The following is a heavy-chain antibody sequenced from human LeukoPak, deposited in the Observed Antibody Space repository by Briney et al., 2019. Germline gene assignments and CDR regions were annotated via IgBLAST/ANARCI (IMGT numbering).Heavy chain of an antibody. CDR3: AAHAAAVDY. CDR1: GGSISSYY. J-gene: IGHJ4*02. CDR2: IYYSGST. V-gene: IGHV4-59*01. D-gene: IGHD6-13*01. Sequence: PSETLSLTCTVSGGSISSYYWSWIRQPPGKGLEWIGYIYYSGSTNYNPSLKSRVTISVDTSKNQFSLKLSSVTAADTAVYYCAAHAAAVDYWGQGTLVTVSS.